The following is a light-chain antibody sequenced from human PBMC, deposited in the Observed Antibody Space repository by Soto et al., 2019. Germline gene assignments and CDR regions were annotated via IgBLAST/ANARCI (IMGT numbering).Light chain of an antibody. Sequence: ETVLTQSPGTLSLSPGERATLSCRASQSVSSSYLAWYQQKPGQAPRLLIYGASNRATGIPDRLSGSGSGTDFTITISRLEPEDAAVYYCQQYGSSGTFGQGTKVDIK. CDR3: QQYGSSGT. V-gene: IGKV3-20*01. CDR1: QSVSSSY. J-gene: IGKJ1*01. CDR2: GAS.